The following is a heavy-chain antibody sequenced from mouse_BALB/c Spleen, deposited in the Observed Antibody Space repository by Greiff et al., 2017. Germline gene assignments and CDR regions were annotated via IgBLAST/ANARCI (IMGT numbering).Heavy chain of an antibody. CDR1: GYSITSGYY. J-gene: IGHJ1*01. CDR2: ISYDGSN. V-gene: IGHV3-6*02. Sequence: EVKLMESGPGLVKPSQSLSLTCSVTGYSITSGYYWNWIRQFPGNKLEWMGYISYDGSNNYNPSLKNRISITRDTSKNQFFLKLNSVTTEDTATYYCARYGSQWYFDVWGAGTTVTVSS. D-gene: IGHD1-1*01. CDR3: ARYGSQWYFDV.